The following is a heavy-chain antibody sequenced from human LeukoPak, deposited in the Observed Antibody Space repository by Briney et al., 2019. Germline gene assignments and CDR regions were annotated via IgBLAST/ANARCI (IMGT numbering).Heavy chain of an antibody. Sequence: GGSLRLSCAASGFTFSSYAMSWVRQAPGKGLEWVSSISGSDGSTYYADSVKGRFTISRDNSKNTLYLQMNSLRAEDTAVYYCARAGNTRFDYWGQGTLVTVSS. J-gene: IGHJ4*02. CDR1: GFTFSSYA. V-gene: IGHV3-23*01. CDR2: ISGSDGST. D-gene: IGHD2/OR15-2a*01. CDR3: ARAGNTRFDY.